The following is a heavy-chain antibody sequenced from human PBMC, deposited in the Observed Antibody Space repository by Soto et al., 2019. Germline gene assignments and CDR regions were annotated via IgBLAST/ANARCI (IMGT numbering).Heavy chain of an antibody. CDR3: ASRGYSYGRERYYYYGMDV. CDR1: GGTFSSYA. Sequence: QVQLVQSGAEVKKPGSSVKVSCKASGGTFSSYAISWVRQAPGQGLEWMGGIIPIFGTANYAQKFQGRVTITADESTSTAYMELSSLRYEDTAVYYCASRGYSYGRERYYYYGMDVWGQGTTVTVSS. J-gene: IGHJ6*02. CDR2: IIPIFGTA. V-gene: IGHV1-69*01. D-gene: IGHD5-18*01.